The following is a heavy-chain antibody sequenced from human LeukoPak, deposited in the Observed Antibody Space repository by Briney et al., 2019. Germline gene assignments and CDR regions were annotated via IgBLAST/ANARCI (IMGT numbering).Heavy chain of an antibody. CDR1: GGSISSYY. Sequence: PSETLSLTCSVSGGSISSYYWSWIRQSPGKGLEWIGYIYYSGSTNYNPSLKSRVTMSVDTSKNQFSLKLSSVTAADTAVYYCARDNNGFYTLHLWGQGTLVIVSS. V-gene: IGHV4-59*01. CDR3: ARDNNGFYTLHL. CDR2: IYYSGST. D-gene: IGHD3-3*01. J-gene: IGHJ4*02.